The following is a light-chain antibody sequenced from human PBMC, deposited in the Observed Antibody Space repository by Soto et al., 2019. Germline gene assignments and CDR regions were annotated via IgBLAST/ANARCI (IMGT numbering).Light chain of an antibody. CDR1: QSVSSSY. CDR2: GAS. V-gene: IGKV3-20*01. J-gene: IGKJ3*01. Sequence: EIVLTQSPGTLSLSPGERATLSCRASQSVSSSYLAWYQQKPGQTPRLLFYGASSSATGIPDRFSGSGSGTDFTRTISRLEPEDFAVDYCQQYGSSPFTFGPGTKVDIK. CDR3: QQYGSSPFT.